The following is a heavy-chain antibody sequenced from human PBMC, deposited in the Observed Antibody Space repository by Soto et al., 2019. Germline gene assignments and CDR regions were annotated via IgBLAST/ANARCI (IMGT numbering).Heavy chain of an antibody. J-gene: IGHJ5*02. Sequence: QVQLVQSGAEVKKPGSSVKVSCKASGGTFSSYTISWVRQAPRQGLEWMGRIIPTLGIANYAQKFQGRVTITADKSTSTAYMELSSLRSEDTAVYYCARDARSSFDWFDPWGQGTLVTVSS. CDR2: IIPTLGIA. V-gene: IGHV1-69*08. CDR1: GGTFSSYT. CDR3: ARDARSSFDWFDP.